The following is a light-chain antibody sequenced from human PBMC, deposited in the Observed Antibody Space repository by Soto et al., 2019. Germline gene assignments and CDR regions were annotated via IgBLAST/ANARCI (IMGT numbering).Light chain of an antibody. CDR2: VNSDGTH. CDR3: QTWDTGIGV. Sequence: QPVLTQSPSASASLGASVKLTCTLSSGHRSYAIAWHQQQPEKGPRYLMKVNSDGTHIKGDGIPDRFSGSSSGAECYLTIFSLQSEDEADYYCQTWDTGIGVFGGGTKLTVL. J-gene: IGLJ3*02. V-gene: IGLV4-69*02. CDR1: SGHRSYA.